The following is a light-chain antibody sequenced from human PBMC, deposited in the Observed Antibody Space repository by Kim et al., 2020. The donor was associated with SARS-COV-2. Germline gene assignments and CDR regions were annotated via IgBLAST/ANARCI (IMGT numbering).Light chain of an antibody. J-gene: IGKJ2*01. V-gene: IGKV1-5*03. CDR1: QSISKW. CDR3: QQYNNWYT. CDR2: KAS. Sequence: LSASVGDRVASTCRASQSISKWLAWYQQKPGKAPKLLSSKASTLESGVPSRFSGSGSGTEFTLTISSLQPEDFATYYCQQYNNWYTLGQGTKLEI.